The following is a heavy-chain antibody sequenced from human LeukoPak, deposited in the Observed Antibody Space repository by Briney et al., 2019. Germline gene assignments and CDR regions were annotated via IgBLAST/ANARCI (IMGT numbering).Heavy chain of an antibody. CDR2: ISGSGGRT. CDR1: GFTFSSYP. V-gene: IGHV3-23*01. J-gene: IGHJ5*02. Sequence: GGSRRLSCAASGFTFSSYPMSWVRQAPGKGLEWVSAISGSGGRTYDADSVKGRFTISRENCKTTLYLQMNSLRAEDTAVYYCAKDNGGYSNWFDPWGQGTLVTVSS. D-gene: IGHD5-18*01. CDR3: AKDNGGYSNWFDP.